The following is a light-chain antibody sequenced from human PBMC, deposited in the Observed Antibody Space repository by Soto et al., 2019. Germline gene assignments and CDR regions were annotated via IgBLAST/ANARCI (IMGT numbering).Light chain of an antibody. CDR3: TSYSSSSTLL. J-gene: IGLJ2*01. CDR2: DVS. V-gene: IGLV2-14*01. CDR1: SSDVGGYNY. Sequence: QSALTQPASVSGSPGQSITISCTGTSSDVGGYNYVSWYQQHPGKAPKLMIYDVSNRPSGVSNRFSGSESGNTASLTISGLQAEDEADYYCTSYSSSSTLLFGGGTKVTVL.